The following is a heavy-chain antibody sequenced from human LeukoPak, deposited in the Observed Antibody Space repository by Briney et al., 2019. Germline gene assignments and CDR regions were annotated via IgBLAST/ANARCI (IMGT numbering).Heavy chain of an antibody. D-gene: IGHD1-26*01. V-gene: IGHV3-21*01. Sequence: GGSLRLSCAASGFIVSSTYMNWVRQAPGKGLEWVSSISGSSYYIYYADSVKGRFTISRDNAKNSLYLQMNSLRAEDTAVYYCARDREWEVFDYWGQGTLVTVSS. CDR3: ARDREWEVFDY. CDR2: ISGSSYYI. J-gene: IGHJ4*02. CDR1: GFIVSSTY.